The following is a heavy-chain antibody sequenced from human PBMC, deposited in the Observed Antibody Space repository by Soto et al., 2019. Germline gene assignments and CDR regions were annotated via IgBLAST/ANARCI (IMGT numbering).Heavy chain of an antibody. Sequence: QVQLVQSGAEVRKPGSSVKVSCEASGGSFNNYVISWLRKAPGQGLEWMGGIIPNYEAANYAQKFRGRLTITPDKATNTAYMELNSLRPEDTATYYCARYWNAGTLYGAFDIWGQGTTVIVS. D-gene: IGHD4-17*01. CDR3: ARYWNAGTLYGAFDI. CDR2: IIPNYEAA. CDR1: GGSFNNYV. V-gene: IGHV1-69*06. J-gene: IGHJ3*02.